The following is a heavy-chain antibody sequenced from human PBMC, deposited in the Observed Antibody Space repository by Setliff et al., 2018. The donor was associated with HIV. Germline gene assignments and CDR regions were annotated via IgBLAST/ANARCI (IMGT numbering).Heavy chain of an antibody. J-gene: IGHJ4*02. Sequence: SETLSLTCTVYGGSFSGYYWSWIRQPPGMGLEWIGEINQSENTNYNPSLKSRVTIAADPSKNQFSLELSSVTTTDTAGYYCARHRGSSSGGPGEIDYWGQGTRVTVSS. CDR1: GGSFSGYY. CDR2: INQSENT. D-gene: IGHD3-10*01. CDR3: ARHRGSSSGGPGEIDY. V-gene: IGHV4-34*01.